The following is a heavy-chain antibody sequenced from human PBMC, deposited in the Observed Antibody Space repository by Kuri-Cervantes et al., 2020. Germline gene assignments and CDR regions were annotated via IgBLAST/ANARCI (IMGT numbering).Heavy chain of an antibody. CDR2: MNPNSGNT. V-gene: IGHV1-8*01. D-gene: IGHD6-19*01. CDR1: GYTFTSYD. J-gene: IGHJ3*02. Sequence: ASVKVSCKASGYTFTSYDINWVRQATGQGLEWMGWMNPNSGNTGYAQKFQGRVTMTRNTSISTAYMELSSLRSEDTAVYYCARTPSSGWYRDDAFDIWGQGIMVTVAS. CDR3: ARTPSSGWYRDDAFDI.